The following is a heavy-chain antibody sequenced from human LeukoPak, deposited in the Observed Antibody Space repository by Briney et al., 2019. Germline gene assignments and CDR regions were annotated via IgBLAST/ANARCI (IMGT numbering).Heavy chain of an antibody. V-gene: IGHV4-34*01. CDR1: GGSFSGYY. CDR2: INHSGST. J-gene: IGHJ4*02. D-gene: IGHD4-17*01. Sequence: SETLSLTCAVYGGSFSGYYWSWIRQPPGKGLEWIGEINHSGSTNYNPSLKSRVTISVDTSKNQFSLKLSSVTAADTAVYYCARARRAVTSASFDYWGQGTLVTVSS. CDR3: ARARRAVTSASFDY.